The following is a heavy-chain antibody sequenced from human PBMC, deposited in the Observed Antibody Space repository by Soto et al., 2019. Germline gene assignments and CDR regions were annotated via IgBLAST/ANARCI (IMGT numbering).Heavy chain of an antibody. D-gene: IGHD2-8*01. CDR1: GFTFSSYG. Sequence: PGGSLRLSCAASGFTFSSYGMHWVRQAPGKGLEWVAAIWYDGSSKYYADSVKGRFTISRDNSKNTLYLQMNSLRAENTAVYYGARDRSRYCTHGVCPNWFDPWGQGTLVTVSS. CDR3: ARDRSRYCTHGVCPNWFDP. V-gene: IGHV3-33*08. J-gene: IGHJ5*01. CDR2: IWYDGSSK.